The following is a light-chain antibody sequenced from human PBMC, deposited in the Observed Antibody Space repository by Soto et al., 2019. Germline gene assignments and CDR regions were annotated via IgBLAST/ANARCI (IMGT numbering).Light chain of an antibody. CDR1: QSVSSSY. V-gene: IGKV3-20*01. Sequence: EIVLTQSPGTLSLSPGERATLSFSASQSVSSSYLAWYQQKPGQAPRLLIYGASSRATGIPDRFSGGGSGTDFTLTISRLEPGDFAVYFCQQYGGFPITFGQGTRLEIK. J-gene: IGKJ5*01. CDR2: GAS. CDR3: QQYGGFPIT.